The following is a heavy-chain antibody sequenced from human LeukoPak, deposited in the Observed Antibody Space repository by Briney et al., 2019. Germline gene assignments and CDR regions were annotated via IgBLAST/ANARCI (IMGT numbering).Heavy chain of an antibody. D-gene: IGHD7-27*01. CDR1: GFTFSDYY. CDR3: ARDITGDPPPYYFDY. CDR2: MWFDGSHK. V-gene: IGHV3-33*08. J-gene: IGHJ4*02. Sequence: GGSLRLSCAASGFTFSDYYMSWIRQAPGKGLEWLAVMWFDGSHKYYADSVKGRFTISRDNSKSMLYLQMNSLRAEDTAVYYCARDITGDPPPYYFDYWGQGSLVTVSS.